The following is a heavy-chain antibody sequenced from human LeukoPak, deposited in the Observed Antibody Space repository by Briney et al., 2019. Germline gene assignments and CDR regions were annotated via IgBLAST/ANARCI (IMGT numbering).Heavy chain of an antibody. CDR1: GFTFSSYG. J-gene: IGHJ4*02. Sequence: QAGGSLRLSCAASGFTFSSYGMHWVRQAPGKGLEWVAVIWYDGSNKYYADSVKGRFTISRDNSKNTLYLQMNSLGAEDTAVYYCASGGYSYGYGFDYWGQGTLVTVSS. CDR2: IWYDGSNK. CDR3: ASGGYSYGYGFDY. D-gene: IGHD5-18*01. V-gene: IGHV3-33*01.